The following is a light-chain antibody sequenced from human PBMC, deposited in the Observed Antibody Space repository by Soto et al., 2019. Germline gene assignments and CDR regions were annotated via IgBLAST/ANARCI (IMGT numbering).Light chain of an antibody. V-gene: IGLV2-14*03. J-gene: IGLJ2*01. Sequence: QSALTQPASVSGSPGQSITISCTGTSSDVGGFDYVSWYQQHPGKAPKLIITSVSYRSSGVADRFSGSKSGNTASLTISGLQAEDEADYFCGSFSSSDTPVVFGGGTKLTVL. CDR1: SSDVGGFDY. CDR2: SVS. CDR3: GSFSSSDTPVV.